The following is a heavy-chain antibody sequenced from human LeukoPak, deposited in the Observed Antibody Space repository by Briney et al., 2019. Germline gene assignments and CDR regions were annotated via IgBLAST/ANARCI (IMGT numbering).Heavy chain of an antibody. Sequence: ASVKVSCKASGYTFTSYDINWVRQATGQGLEWMGWMNPNSGNTGYAQKFQGRVTMTTDTSTSTAYMELRSLRSDDTAVYYCARSSRLRAFDIWGQGTMVTVSS. J-gene: IGHJ3*02. CDR2: MNPNSGNT. V-gene: IGHV1-8*01. CDR1: GYTFTSYD. CDR3: ARSSRLRAFDI. D-gene: IGHD6-19*01.